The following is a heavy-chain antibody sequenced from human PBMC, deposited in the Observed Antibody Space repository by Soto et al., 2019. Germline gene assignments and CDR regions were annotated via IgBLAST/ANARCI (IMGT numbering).Heavy chain of an antibody. CDR2: INPNSGGT. Sequence: ASVKVSCKASGYTFTGYYMHWVRQAPGQGLEWMGWINPNSGGTNYAQKFQGRVTMTRDTSISTVYMDLSGLRSDDTALYYCARDDYGIYPYWGQGTLVTVSS. V-gene: IGHV1-2*02. CDR3: ARDDYGIYPY. J-gene: IGHJ4*02. D-gene: IGHD1-26*01. CDR1: GYTFTGYY.